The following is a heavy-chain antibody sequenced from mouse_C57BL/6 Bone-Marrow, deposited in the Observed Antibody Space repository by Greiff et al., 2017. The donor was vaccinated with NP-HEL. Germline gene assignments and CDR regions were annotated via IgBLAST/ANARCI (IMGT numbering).Heavy chain of an antibody. Sequence: QVHVKQPGAELVKPGASVKLSCKASGYTFTSYWMHWVKQRPGQGLEWIGMIHPNSGSTNYNEKFKSKATLTVDKSSSTAYMQLSSLTSEDSAVYYCARYNDYDYWGQGTTLTVSS. CDR1: GYTFTSYW. J-gene: IGHJ2*01. CDR3: ARYNDYDY. CDR2: IHPNSGST. V-gene: IGHV1-64*01. D-gene: IGHD2-4*01.